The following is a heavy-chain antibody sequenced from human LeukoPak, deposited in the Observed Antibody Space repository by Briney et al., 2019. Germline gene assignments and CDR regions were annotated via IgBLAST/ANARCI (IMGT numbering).Heavy chain of an antibody. CDR2: ITGSGDGT. J-gene: IGHJ4*02. Sequence: PGGSLRLSCAASGFTFSNYAMMWVRQAPGKRLEWVSSITGSGDGTYYADSVRGRFTISRDNSENTLYLQLNSLRADDTAVYFCVKGFAYPTYYFDYWGQGTLVTVSS. D-gene: IGHD3-10*01. V-gene: IGHV3-23*01. CDR1: GFTFSNYA. CDR3: VKGFAYPTYYFDY.